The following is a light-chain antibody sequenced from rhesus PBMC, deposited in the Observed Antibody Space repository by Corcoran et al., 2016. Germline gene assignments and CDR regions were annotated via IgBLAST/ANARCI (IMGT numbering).Light chain of an antibody. Sequence: TQSPATLSLSPGERATLSCRASQSVGSSLAWYQQKPGQAPRLLIYGASSRSTGIPDRFSGSGSGTEFTLTISSLEPEDFAVYYCQKYSSSPPTFGGGTKVEIK. J-gene: IGKJ4*01. V-gene: IGKV3-53*01. CDR3: QKYSSSPPT. CDR2: GAS. CDR1: QSVGSS.